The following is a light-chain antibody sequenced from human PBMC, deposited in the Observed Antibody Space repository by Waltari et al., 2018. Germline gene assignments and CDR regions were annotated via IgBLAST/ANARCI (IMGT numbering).Light chain of an antibody. J-gene: IGKJ3*01. CDR2: DAS. CDR3: QQLNNYPFT. Sequence: DMQLTQSPSFLSASVGDRVTITCRASHGITTYLAWYQQKTGKAPKLLIYDASTLQGGVPSRFSGSGSGTEFTLTISSLQPEDFATYYCQQLNNYPFTFGPGTKVHIK. V-gene: IGKV1-9*01. CDR1: HGITTY.